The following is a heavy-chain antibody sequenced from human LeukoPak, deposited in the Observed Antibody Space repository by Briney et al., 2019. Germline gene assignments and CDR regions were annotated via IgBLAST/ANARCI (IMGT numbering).Heavy chain of an antibody. CDR1: GFTFSNAW. V-gene: IGHV3-15*01. CDR2: IKSKTDGGTT. J-gene: IGHJ4*02. D-gene: IGHD5-12*01. CDR3: TTGLRGYDFLFGY. Sequence: GGSLRLSCAASGFTFSNAWMSWVRQAPGKGLEWVGRIKSKTDGGTTDYAAPVKGRFTISRDDSKNTLYLQMNSLKTEDTAVYYCTTGLRGYDFLFGYWGQGTLVTVSS.